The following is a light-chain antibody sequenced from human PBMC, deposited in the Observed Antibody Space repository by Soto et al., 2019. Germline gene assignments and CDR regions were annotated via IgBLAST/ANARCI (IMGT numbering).Light chain of an antibody. V-gene: IGKV1-5*01. CDR3: QQSNSFWT. Sequence: DIQMTQSPSTLSASVGDRVTITCRASQSISNWLAWYQQKPGKAPNRLIYDVSSLESGVPSRFSGSGSGTEFTLTISSLQPDDVATYYCQQSNSFWTFGQGTKVDIK. CDR2: DVS. CDR1: QSISNW. J-gene: IGKJ1*01.